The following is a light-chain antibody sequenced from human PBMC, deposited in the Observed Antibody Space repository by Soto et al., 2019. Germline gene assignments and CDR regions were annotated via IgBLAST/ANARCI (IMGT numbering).Light chain of an antibody. CDR1: QTVGVR. CDR3: HQRQRWLRT. V-gene: IGKV3-11*01. Sequence: EIVLTQSPATLSASPGARATLSRRASQTVGVRLAWYQHKHGQAPRLLIYEASNRAAGVPGRFSGIVSGTDLTITITRLEPEDCEFYDGHQRQRWLRTFGQGAKVDIK. CDR2: EAS. J-gene: IGKJ1*01.